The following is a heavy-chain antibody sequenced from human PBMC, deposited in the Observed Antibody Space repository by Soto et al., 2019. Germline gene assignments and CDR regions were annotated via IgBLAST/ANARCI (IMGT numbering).Heavy chain of an antibody. V-gene: IGHV3-66*01. J-gene: IGHJ5*02. D-gene: IGHD6-13*01. CDR2: IYSGGST. CDR1: GFTVSSNY. Sequence: PGGSLRLSCAASGFTVSSNYMSWVRQAPGKGLEWLSVIYSGGSTYYADSVKGRFTISRDSSKNTLYFQMNSLRAEDTAVNYCARGGDAAGTPNWFDPWGQGTLVTVSS. CDR3: ARGGDAAGTPNWFDP.